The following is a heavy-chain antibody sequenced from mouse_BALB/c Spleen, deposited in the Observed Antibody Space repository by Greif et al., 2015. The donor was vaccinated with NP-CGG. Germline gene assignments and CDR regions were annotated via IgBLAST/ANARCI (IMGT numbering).Heavy chain of an antibody. V-gene: IGHV5-17*02. CDR1: GFTFSSFG. CDR3: ARSGDYGYGFAY. Sequence: EVKLVESGGGLVQPGGSRKLSCAASGFTFSSFGMHWVRQAPEKGLEWVAYISSGSSTIYYADTVKGRFTISRDNPKNTLFLQMTSLRSEDTAMYYCARSGDYGYGFAYWGQGTLVTVSA. CDR2: ISSGSSTI. J-gene: IGHJ3*01. D-gene: IGHD1-2*01.